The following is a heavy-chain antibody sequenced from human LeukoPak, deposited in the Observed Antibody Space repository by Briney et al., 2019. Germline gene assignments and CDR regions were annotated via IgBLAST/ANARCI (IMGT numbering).Heavy chain of an antibody. V-gene: IGHV3-53*01. CDR3: ARRAGAYSHPYDY. J-gene: IGHJ4*02. Sequence: PGGSLRLSCTVSGFTVSSDSMSWVRQAPGKGLEWVSFSYSGGSTHYSDSVKGRFTISRDNSKNTLYLQMNSLRAEDTAVYYCARRAGAYSHPYDYWGQGTLVTVSS. CDR1: GFTVSSDS. CDR2: SYSGGST. D-gene: IGHD4/OR15-4a*01.